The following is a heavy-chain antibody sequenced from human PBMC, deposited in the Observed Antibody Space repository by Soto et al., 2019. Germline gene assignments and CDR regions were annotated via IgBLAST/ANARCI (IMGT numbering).Heavy chain of an antibody. J-gene: IGHJ6*02. CDR2: FDPEDGET. CDR1: GYTLTELS. V-gene: IGHV1-24*01. D-gene: IGHD2-2*01. Sequence: ASVKVSCKVSGYTLTELSMHWVRQAPGKGLEWMGGFDPEDGETIYAQKFQGRVTMTEDTSTDTVYMELSSLRSEDTAVYYCATLTGVPAAMDSYRYYYGMDVWGQGTTVTVSS. CDR3: ATLTGVPAAMDSYRYYYGMDV.